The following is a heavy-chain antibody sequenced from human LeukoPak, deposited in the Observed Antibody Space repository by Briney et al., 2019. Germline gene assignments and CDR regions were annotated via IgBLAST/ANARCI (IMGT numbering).Heavy chain of an antibody. V-gene: IGHV3-21*01. J-gene: IGHJ6*02. CDR2: ISSTSTFI. CDR1: GFTFSDFS. D-gene: IGHD6-13*01. CDR3: VREGYSSSSGYYYGMDV. Sequence: GGSLRLSCAASGFTFSDFSMNWVRQAPGKGLEWVSSISSTSTFIKYADSVRGRLTFSSNNAKTSLYLQLNSLRVEDTAVYYCVREGYSSSSGYYYGMDVWGQGTTVTVSS.